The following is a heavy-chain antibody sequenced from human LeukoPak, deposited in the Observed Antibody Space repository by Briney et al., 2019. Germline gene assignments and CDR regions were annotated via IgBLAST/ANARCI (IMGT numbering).Heavy chain of an antibody. V-gene: IGHV3-21*01. J-gene: IGHJ4*02. CDR2: ISSSSSYI. CDR3: ARDSSSWYLDY. D-gene: IGHD6-13*01. Sequence: GGSLRLSCATSGFTFSLYAMTWVRQAPGKGLEWVSSISSSSSYIYYADSVKGRLTISRDNAKNSLYLQMNSLRAEDTAVYYCARDSSSWYLDYWGQGTLVTVSS. CDR1: GFTFSLYA.